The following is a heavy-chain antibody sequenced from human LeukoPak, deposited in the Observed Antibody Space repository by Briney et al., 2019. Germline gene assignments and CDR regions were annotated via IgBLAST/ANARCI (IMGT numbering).Heavy chain of an antibody. J-gene: IGHJ6*03. Sequence: PGGSLRLSCAASGFTFSDYYMSWIRQAPGKGLEGVSYISSSGSTIYYADSVKGRFTISRDNAKNSLYLQMNSLRAEDTAVYYCAREAFIAVAGFRNYYYYMDVWGKGTTVTISS. D-gene: IGHD6-19*01. CDR3: AREAFIAVAGFRNYYYYMDV. CDR1: GFTFSDYY. V-gene: IGHV3-11*01. CDR2: ISSSGSTI.